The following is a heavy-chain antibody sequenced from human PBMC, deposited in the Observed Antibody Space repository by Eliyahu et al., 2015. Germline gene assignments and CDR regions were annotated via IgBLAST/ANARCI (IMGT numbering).Heavy chain of an antibody. V-gene: IGHV1-69*01. CDR3: ASSVGATYYYYYESPHYYYGMDV. J-gene: IGHJ6*02. D-gene: IGHD1-26*01. CDR1: GGTFSSYA. CDR2: IIPIXGTA. Sequence: EVKKPGSSVKVSCKASGGTFSSYAIXWVRQAPGQGLEWMGGIIPIXGTANXAQKFQGRVTITADESTSTAYMELSSLRSEDTAVYYCASSVGATYYYYYESPHYYYGMDVWGQGTTVTVSS.